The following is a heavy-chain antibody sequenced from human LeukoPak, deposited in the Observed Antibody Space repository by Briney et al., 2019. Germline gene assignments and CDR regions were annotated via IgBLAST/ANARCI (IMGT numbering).Heavy chain of an antibody. J-gene: IGHJ6*02. CDR3: AAVPYYYYYGMDV. V-gene: IGHV3-23*01. Sequence: GGSLRLSCATSGFTFNDYAMNWVRQAPGKGLEWVAGISGSGADTYYADSVKGRFTISRDNSKNTLYLQMNSLRAEDTAVYYCAAVPYYYYYGMDVWGQGTTVTVSS. CDR1: GFTFNDYA. CDR2: ISGSGADT.